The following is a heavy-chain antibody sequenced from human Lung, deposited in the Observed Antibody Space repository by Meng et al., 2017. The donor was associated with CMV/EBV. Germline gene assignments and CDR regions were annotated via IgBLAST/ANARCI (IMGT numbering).Heavy chain of an antibody. D-gene: IGHD3-10*01. V-gene: IGHV1-18*01. CDR3: ARDWELVTHGGDY. Sequence: ASVXVSXKASGYTFTSYGISWVQQAPGQGLEWMGWISAYNGNTNYAQKFQGRVIMTTDTFTSTAYMELRSLRSDDTAVYYCARDWELVTHGGDYWGQGTLVTVDS. J-gene: IGHJ4*02. CDR2: ISAYNGNT. CDR1: GYTFTSYG.